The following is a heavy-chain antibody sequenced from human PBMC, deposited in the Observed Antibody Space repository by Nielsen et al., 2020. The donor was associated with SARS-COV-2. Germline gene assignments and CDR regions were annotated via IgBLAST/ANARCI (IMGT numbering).Heavy chain of an antibody. Sequence: SETLSLTCTVSGGSISSYYWSWIRQPAGKGLEWIGRIYTSGSTNYNPSLKSRVTMSVDTSKNQFSLKLSSVTAADTAVYYCARVSSSGWFETGFDYWGQGTLVTVSS. CDR2: IYTSGST. J-gene: IGHJ4*02. D-gene: IGHD6-19*01. CDR3: ARVSSSGWFETGFDY. CDR1: GGSISSYY. V-gene: IGHV4-4*07.